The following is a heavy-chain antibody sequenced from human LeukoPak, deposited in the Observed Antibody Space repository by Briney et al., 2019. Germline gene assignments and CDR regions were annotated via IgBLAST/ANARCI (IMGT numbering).Heavy chain of an antibody. D-gene: IGHD1-1*01. J-gene: IGHJ6*03. CDR2: ISYDGSNK. CDR3: ARAAGVQGHYYYYMDV. Sequence: GGSLRLSCAASGFTFSSYAMHWVRQAPGKGLEWVAVISYDGSNKYYADSVKGRFTISRDNSKNTPYLQMNSLRAEDTAVYYCARAAGVQGHYYYYMDVWGKGTTVTVSS. CDR1: GFTFSSYA. V-gene: IGHV3-30*04.